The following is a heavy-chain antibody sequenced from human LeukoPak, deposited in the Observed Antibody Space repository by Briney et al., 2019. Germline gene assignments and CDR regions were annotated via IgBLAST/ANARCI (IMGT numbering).Heavy chain of an antibody. CDR1: GFSFGDYG. Sequence: GGSLRLSCVASGFSFGDYGMHWVRQGPGKGLEYVSAISSNGGSTYYANSVKGRFTISRDNSKNTLYLQMGSLRAEDMAVYYCARLTGDFDYWGQGTLVTVSS. V-gene: IGHV3-64*01. J-gene: IGHJ4*02. D-gene: IGHD3-9*01. CDR2: ISSNGGST. CDR3: ARLTGDFDY.